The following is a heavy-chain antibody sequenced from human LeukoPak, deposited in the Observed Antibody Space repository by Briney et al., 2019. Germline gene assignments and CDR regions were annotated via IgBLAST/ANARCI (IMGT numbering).Heavy chain of an antibody. J-gene: IGHJ3*02. D-gene: IGHD3-22*01. CDR1: GYTFTIHG. CDR3: ARVSGYDSSYIDI. V-gene: IGHV1-18*01. Sequence: ASVKVSCKSSGYTFTIHGISRVRRGPGQGLEWMGWMSGHNGDTTYAQKLAGRVTMTIDRSTSSAYMEMRSLRSDDTAVYHCARVSGYDSSYIDIWGPGTMVTVSS. CDR2: MSGHNGDT.